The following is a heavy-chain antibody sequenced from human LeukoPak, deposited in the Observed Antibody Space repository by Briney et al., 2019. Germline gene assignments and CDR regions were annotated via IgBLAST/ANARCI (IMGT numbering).Heavy chain of an antibody. Sequence: ASVKVSCKASGYTFTIYGISWVRQAPGQGLEWMGRIIPILGIANYAQKFQGRVTITADKSTSTAYMELSSLRSEDTAVYYCARAVEMATITTHFDYWGQGTLVTVSS. D-gene: IGHD5-24*01. CDR3: ARAVEMATITTHFDY. CDR2: IIPILGIA. V-gene: IGHV1-69*04. CDR1: GYTFTIYG. J-gene: IGHJ4*02.